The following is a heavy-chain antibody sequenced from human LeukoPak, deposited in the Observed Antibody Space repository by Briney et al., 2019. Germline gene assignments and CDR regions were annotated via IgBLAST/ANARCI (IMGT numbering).Heavy chain of an antibody. V-gene: IGHV4-4*07. D-gene: IGHD2-2*01. CDR3: ARQGYTASCYFLDF. Sequence: PSETLSLTCDVSGDFFRSYWWGWVRQPAGKGLEWIGRIYATGSTQFNPSLKSRLTMSMDTSTNQFSLKLTSVTAADTAVYFCARQGYTASCYFLDFWSQGTLVTVSS. CDR1: GDFFRSYW. J-gene: IGHJ4*02. CDR2: IYATGST.